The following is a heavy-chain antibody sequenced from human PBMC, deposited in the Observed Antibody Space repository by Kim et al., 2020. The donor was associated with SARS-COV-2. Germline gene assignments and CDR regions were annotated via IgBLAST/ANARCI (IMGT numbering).Heavy chain of an antibody. CDR3: ARGVVAAELHFDY. D-gene: IGHD2-15*01. J-gene: IGHJ4*02. Sequence: YAQKFQGRVTMTRNTSISTAYMELSSLRSEDTAVYYCARGVVAAELHFDYWGQGTLVTVSS. V-gene: IGHV1-8*01.